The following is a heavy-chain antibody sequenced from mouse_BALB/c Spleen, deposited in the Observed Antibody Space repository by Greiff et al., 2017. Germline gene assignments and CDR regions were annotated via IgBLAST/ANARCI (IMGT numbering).Heavy chain of an antibody. V-gene: IGHV1S81*02. J-gene: IGHJ2*01. CDR3: ARGFTTVVATRRDFDY. Sequence: QVQLQQPGAELVKPGASVKLSCKASGYTFTSYWMHWVKQRPGQGLEWIGEINPSNGRTNYNEKFKSKATLTVDKSSSTAYMQLSSLTSEDSAVYYCARGFTTVVATRRDFDYWGQGTTLTVSS. CDR1: GYTFTSYW. D-gene: IGHD1-1*01. CDR2: INPSNGRT.